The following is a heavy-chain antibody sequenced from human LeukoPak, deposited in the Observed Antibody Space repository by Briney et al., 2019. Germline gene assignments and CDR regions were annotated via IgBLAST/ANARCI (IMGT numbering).Heavy chain of an antibody. CDR2: INPNSGGT. CDR1: GYTFTGYY. D-gene: IGHD6-13*01. Sequence: GASVKVSCKASGYTFTGYYMHWVRQAPGQGLEWMGWINPNSGGTNYAQKFQGRVTMTRDTSISTAYMGLSRLRSDDTAVYYCARSRRAAAGSNWFDPWGQGTLVTVSS. J-gene: IGHJ5*02. V-gene: IGHV1-2*02. CDR3: ARSRRAAAGSNWFDP.